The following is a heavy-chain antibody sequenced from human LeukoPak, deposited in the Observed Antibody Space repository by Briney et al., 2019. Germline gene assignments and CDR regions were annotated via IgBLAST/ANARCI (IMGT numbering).Heavy chain of an antibody. Sequence: GRSLRLSCAASGLTFSNYGIHWVRQAPGKGLEWVSVIWYDGSNKYYADSVKGRFTISRDNSKNTLYLQMNSLKVEDTAVYYCARDDSSLAPFDYWGQGTLVTVSS. D-gene: IGHD4-11*01. CDR1: GLTFSNYG. CDR3: ARDDSSLAPFDY. CDR2: IWYDGSNK. J-gene: IGHJ4*02. V-gene: IGHV3-33*01.